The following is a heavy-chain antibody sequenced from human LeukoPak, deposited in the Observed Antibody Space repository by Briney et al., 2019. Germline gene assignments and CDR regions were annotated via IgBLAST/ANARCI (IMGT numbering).Heavy chain of an antibody. J-gene: IGHJ3*02. CDR2: ISGSGGST. V-gene: IGHV3-23*01. CDR1: GFTFSSYA. CDR3: ARFTVVTPSSAFDI. D-gene: IGHD4-23*01. Sequence: AGGSLRLSCAASGFTFSSYAMSWVRQAPGKGLEWVSAISGSGGSTFYADSVKGRFTISRDNSKNTLYVQMNSLRAEDTAVYYCARFTVVTPSSAFDIWGQGTMVTVSS.